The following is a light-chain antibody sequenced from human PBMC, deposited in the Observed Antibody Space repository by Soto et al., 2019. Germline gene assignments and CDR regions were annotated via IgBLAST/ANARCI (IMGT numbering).Light chain of an antibody. CDR2: GAS. Sequence: EIVLTQSPVTLSLSPGERATLSCRASQSFSNNYLAWYQQKPGQAPRLLIYGASSRATGIPDRFSGSGSGTDFTLTISRLEPEDFAVYYCQQYRDSRTFGQGTKVDIK. CDR1: QSFSNNY. V-gene: IGKV3-20*01. J-gene: IGKJ1*01. CDR3: QQYRDSRT.